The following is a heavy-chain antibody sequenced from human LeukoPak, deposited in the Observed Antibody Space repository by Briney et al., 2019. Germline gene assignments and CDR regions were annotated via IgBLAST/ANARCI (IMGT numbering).Heavy chain of an antibody. CDR3: ARQSTIAAARIDP. Sequence: SEILSLTCAVYVRSFSGYYWTWIRQPPWKGLEWLGEINLSGSAYYSPSLKSRVTVSVDTSKNQFSLKLNSVTAADTAVYYCARQSTIAAARIDPWGQGTLVTVSS. J-gene: IGHJ5*02. D-gene: IGHD6-25*01. V-gene: IGHV4-34*01. CDR1: VRSFSGYY. CDR2: INLSGSA.